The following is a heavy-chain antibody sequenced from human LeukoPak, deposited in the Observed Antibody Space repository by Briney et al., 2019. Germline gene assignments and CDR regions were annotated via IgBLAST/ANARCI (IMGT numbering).Heavy chain of an antibody. V-gene: IGHV3-30*18. CDR2: ILHDGSKK. Sequence: GGSLRLSCAASGFTFSGYDMHWVRQAPGKGLDWVAVILHDGSKKYYVDSVKGRFTISRDNSINTLFLQLDSLRPEDSAVYYCAKTPTNWYTLDYWGQGTLVTVSS. J-gene: IGHJ4*02. D-gene: IGHD2-2*02. CDR3: AKTPTNWYTLDY. CDR1: GFTFSGYD.